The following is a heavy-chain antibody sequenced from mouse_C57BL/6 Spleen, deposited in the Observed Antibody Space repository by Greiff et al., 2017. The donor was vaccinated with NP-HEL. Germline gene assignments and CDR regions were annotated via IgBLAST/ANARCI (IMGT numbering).Heavy chain of an antibody. Sequence: EVQLQESGPVLVKPGASVKMSCKASGYTFTDYYMNWVKQSHGKSLEWIGVINPYNGGTSYNQKFKGKATLTVDKSSSTAYMELNSLTSEDSAVYYCAREALLLRRRGAMDYWGQGTSVTVSS. J-gene: IGHJ4*01. V-gene: IGHV1-19*01. CDR2: INPYNGGT. CDR3: AREALLLRRRGAMDY. CDR1: GYTFTDYY. D-gene: IGHD1-1*01.